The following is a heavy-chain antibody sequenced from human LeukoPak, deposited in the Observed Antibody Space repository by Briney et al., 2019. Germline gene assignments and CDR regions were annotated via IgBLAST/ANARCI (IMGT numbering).Heavy chain of an antibody. CDR2: IYYSGST. CDR1: GGSISSGSYD. J-gene: IGHJ4*02. V-gene: IGHV4-39*01. CDR3: ARFDSSGYYDTYYFDY. D-gene: IGHD3-22*01. Sequence: SETLSLTCTVSGGSISSGSYDWYWIRQPPGKGLEWIGSIYYSGSTYYNPSLKSRVTISVDTSKNQFSLKLSSVTAADTAVYYCARFDSSGYYDTYYFDYWGQGTLVTVSS.